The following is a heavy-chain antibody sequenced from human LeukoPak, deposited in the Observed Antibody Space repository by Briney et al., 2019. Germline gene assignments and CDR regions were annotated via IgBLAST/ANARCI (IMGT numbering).Heavy chain of an antibody. CDR3: ARRYFYDSSTYYPLDY. D-gene: IGHD3-22*01. CDR2: IYSGGST. V-gene: IGHV3-66*01. CDR1: GFTVSSNY. Sequence: GGSLRLSCAASGFTVSSNYMSWVRQAPGKGLEWVSVIYSGGSTYYADPVKGRFTISRDNAKNTLYLQMNSLRAEDTAVYYCARRYFYDSSTYYPLDYWGQGTLVTVSS. J-gene: IGHJ4*02.